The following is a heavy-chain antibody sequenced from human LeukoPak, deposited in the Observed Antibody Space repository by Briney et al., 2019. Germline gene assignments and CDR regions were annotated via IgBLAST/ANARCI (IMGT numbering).Heavy chain of an antibody. D-gene: IGHD3-22*01. Sequence: ASVKVSCKASVYTFTSYDINWVRQATGQGLEWMGWMNPNSGNTGYAQKFQGRVTMTRNTSISTAYTELSSLRSEDTAVYYCAREGYYYDSSGYPYWGQGTLVTVSS. J-gene: IGHJ4*02. CDR2: MNPNSGNT. CDR3: AREGYYYDSSGYPY. CDR1: VYTFTSYD. V-gene: IGHV1-8*01.